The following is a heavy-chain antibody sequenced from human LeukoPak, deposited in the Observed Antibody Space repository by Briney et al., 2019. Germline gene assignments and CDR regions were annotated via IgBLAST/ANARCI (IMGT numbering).Heavy chain of an antibody. CDR1: GGSISSSSYY. Sequence: KPSETLSLTCTVSGGSISSSSYYWGWIRQPPGKGLEWIGSIYYSGSTYYNPSLKSRVTISVDTSKNQFSLKLSSVTAADTAVYYCASMVSGYDSRVYWGQGTLVTVSS. V-gene: IGHV4-39*07. J-gene: IGHJ4*02. CDR2: IYYSGST. CDR3: ASMVSGYDSRVY. D-gene: IGHD5-12*01.